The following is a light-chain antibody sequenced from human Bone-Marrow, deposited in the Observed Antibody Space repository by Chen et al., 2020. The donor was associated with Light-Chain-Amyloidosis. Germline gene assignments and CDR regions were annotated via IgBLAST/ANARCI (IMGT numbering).Light chain of an antibody. Sequence: SYVLTQPSSVSVAPGQTATLACGGNKIGSTSVHWYQQTPGQAPLLVVYDDSDRPSGIPERLSGANSGNTATLTISRVEAGDEADYYCQVWDRSSDRPVFGGGTKLTGL. V-gene: IGLV3-21*02. CDR2: DDS. CDR1: KIGSTS. CDR3: QVWDRSSDRPV. J-gene: IGLJ3*02.